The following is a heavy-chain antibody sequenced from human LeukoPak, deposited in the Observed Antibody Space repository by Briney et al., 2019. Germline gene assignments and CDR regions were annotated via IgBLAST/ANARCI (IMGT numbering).Heavy chain of an antibody. J-gene: IGHJ4*02. CDR1: GYSVNDAW. Sequence: GGSLRLSCVVSGYSVNDAWMSWVRQAPGKGPEWVGRIKSKGDGGTTDYAASVKGRFSISRDDAENTLYLQMNSLKIEDTAVYYCTGPRDWGQGTLVTVSS. CDR2: IKSKGDGGTT. V-gene: IGHV3-15*05. CDR3: TGPRD.